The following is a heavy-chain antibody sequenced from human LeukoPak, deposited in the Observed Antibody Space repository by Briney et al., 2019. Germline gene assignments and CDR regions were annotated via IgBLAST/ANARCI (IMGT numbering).Heavy chain of an antibody. J-gene: IGHJ4*02. CDR3: AKDLSIFEYYYDSSGYSTFDY. V-gene: IGHV3-23*01. CDR1: GFTFGSYA. D-gene: IGHD3-22*01. Sequence: GGSLRLSCAASGFTFGSYAMNWVRQAPGKGLEWVSAISGSGGSTYYADSVKGRFTISRDNSKNTLYLQMNSLRAEDTAVYYCAKDLSIFEYYYDSSGYSTFDYWGQGTLVTVSS. CDR2: ISGSGGST.